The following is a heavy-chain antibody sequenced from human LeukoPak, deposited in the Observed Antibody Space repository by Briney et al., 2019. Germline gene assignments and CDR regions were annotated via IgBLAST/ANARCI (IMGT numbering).Heavy chain of an antibody. D-gene: IGHD3-10*01. CDR2: FSSDGRST. CDR3: AKSYYYHSGSFDY. CDR1: GFTFSTLN. V-gene: IGHV3-30*18. J-gene: IGHJ4*02. Sequence: GGSLRLSCAASGFTFSTLNMHWVRQAPGKGLEWVAVFSSDGRSTFYAENVQGRFTLSRDNSKNTLSLQMNSLRAEDTAVYYCAKSYYYHSGSFDYWGQGTLVTVSS.